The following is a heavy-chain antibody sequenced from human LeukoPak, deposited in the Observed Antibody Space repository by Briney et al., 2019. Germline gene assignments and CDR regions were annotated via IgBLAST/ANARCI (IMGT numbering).Heavy chain of an antibody. CDR2: ISTYNGNT. V-gene: IGHV1-18*01. Sequence: GASVKVSCKASGYTFPSFDISWVRQAPGQGLEWMGWISTYNGNTNYAQNLQGRVTMTTDTSTTTAYMELRSLRSDDTAVYFCERVDRGGSGSGVIDYWGQGTLVTVSP. D-gene: IGHD3-10*01. CDR3: ERVDRGGSGSGVIDY. J-gene: IGHJ4*02. CDR1: GYTFPSFD.